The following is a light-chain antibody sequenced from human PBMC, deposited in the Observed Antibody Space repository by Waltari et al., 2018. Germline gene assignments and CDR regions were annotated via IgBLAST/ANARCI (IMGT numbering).Light chain of an antibody. Sequence: QSVLTQPPSVSAAPGQKVTISCSGSPSTIGGHDVFWYQQLPRTAPKLLICETDGRLAGNPDLITGSKSGTTATLGSTGLQTGDEGDYDCGTWDSSLGGWGFGGGTRLTVL. CDR2: ETD. V-gene: IGLV1-51*02. CDR1: PSTIGGHD. J-gene: IGLJ3*02. CDR3: GTWDSSLGGWG.